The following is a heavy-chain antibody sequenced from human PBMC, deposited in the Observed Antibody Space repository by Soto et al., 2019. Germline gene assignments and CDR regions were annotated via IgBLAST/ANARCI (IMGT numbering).Heavy chain of an antibody. D-gene: IGHD3-22*01. CDR3: AAPRGAYYYDSSGLTTSGDAFDI. V-gene: IGHV1-3*01. J-gene: IGHJ3*02. CDR1: GYTFTSHA. Sequence: GASVKVSCKASGYTFTSHAMHWVRQAPGQRLEWMGWINAGNGNTKYSQKFQGRVTITRDTSASTAYMELSSLRSEDTAVYYCAAPRGAYYYDSSGLTTSGDAFDIWAQGTMVTVSS. CDR2: INAGNGNT.